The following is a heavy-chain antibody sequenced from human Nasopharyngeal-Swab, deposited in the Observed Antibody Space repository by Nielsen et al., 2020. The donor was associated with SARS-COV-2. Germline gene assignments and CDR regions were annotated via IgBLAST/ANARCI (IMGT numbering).Heavy chain of an antibody. CDR2: INPSGGRT. Sequence: ASVKVSCKASGYTFTTYHMHWLRQAPGQGLEWMGIINPSGGRTSYAEKFQGRVTMTRDTSTSPVYMELSSLRSEDTAVYYCARDGCRTITCQGGGNWFDPWGQGTLVTVSS. J-gene: IGHJ5*02. V-gene: IGHV1-46*01. CDR1: GYTFTTYH. CDR3: ARDGCRTITCQGGGNWFDP. D-gene: IGHD1-14*01.